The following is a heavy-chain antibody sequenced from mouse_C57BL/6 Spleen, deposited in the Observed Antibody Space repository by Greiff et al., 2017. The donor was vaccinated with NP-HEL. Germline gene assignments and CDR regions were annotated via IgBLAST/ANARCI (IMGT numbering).Heavy chain of an antibody. V-gene: IGHV10-1*01. CDR2: IRSKSNNYAS. CDR3: VRGGTTVVDYFDY. J-gene: IGHJ2*01. D-gene: IGHD1-1*01. Sequence: EVKLQESGGGLVQPKGSLKLSCAASGFSFNTYAMNWVRQAPGKGLEWVARIRSKSNNYASYYADSVKARFTISRDDSESMLYLQMNNLKTEETAMYCCVRGGTTVVDYFDYWGQGTTLTVSS. CDR1: GFSFNTYA.